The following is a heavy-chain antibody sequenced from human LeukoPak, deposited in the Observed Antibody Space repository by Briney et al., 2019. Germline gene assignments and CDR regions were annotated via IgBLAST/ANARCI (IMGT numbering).Heavy chain of an antibody. J-gene: IGHJ4*02. Sequence: PGGSLRLSCAASGFTFSSYAMSWVRQAPGKGLEWVSAISGSGGSTYYADSVKGRFTISRDNSKNTLYLQMNSLRAEDTAVYYCANGRGYAYYDILTGYLDYWGQGTLVTVSS. CDR2: ISGSGGST. CDR3: ANGRGYAYYDILTGYLDY. V-gene: IGHV3-23*01. CDR1: GFTFSSYA. D-gene: IGHD3-9*01.